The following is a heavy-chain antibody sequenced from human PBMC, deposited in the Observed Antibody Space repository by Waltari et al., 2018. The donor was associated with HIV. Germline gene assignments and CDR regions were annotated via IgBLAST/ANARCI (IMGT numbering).Heavy chain of an antibody. CDR3: AHRRSGSYKKGLIDY. J-gene: IGHJ4*02. D-gene: IGHD1-26*01. V-gene: IGHV2-5*02. CDR1: GFSLRTSGVG. CDR2: IYWDDDK. Sequence: TLKESAPTMVTPTQTLKLACTFSGFSLRTSGVGVGWIRQPPGKALEWLALIYWDDDKRYSPSLNSRLTITKDTSKNQVVLTMTNMDPVDTATYYFAHRRSGSYKKGLIDYWGQGTLVTVSS.